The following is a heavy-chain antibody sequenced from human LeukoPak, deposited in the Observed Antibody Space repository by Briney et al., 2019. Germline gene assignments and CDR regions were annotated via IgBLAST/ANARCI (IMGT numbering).Heavy chain of an antibody. CDR2: IIPIFGTA. CDR3: ARGDRGIAAAGTRNEWFDP. V-gene: IGHV1-69*05. D-gene: IGHD6-13*01. J-gene: IGHJ5*02. CDR1: GGTFSSYA. Sequence: SVKVSCKASGGTFSSYAIIWVRQAPGQRLEWMGGIIPIFGTASYAQKFQGRVTITTDESTSTDYMEVSSLISEDTAVDYCARGDRGIAAAGTRNEWFDPWGQGTLVTVSS.